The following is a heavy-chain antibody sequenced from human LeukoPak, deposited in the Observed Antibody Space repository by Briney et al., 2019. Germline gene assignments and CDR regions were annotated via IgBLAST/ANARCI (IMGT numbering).Heavy chain of an antibody. CDR1: GYTFTSYY. V-gene: IGHV1-2*02. J-gene: IGHJ3*02. CDR3: ATPRGISGAFDI. D-gene: IGHD3-16*01. Sequence: ASLKVSCKASGYTFTSYYMHWVRQAPGKGLEWMGYIDPNSGDTNYAHKFQGRVTMTRDTSISTSYMDLSRLRADDTAVYYCATPRGISGAFDIWGQGTMVTVSS. CDR2: IDPNSGDT.